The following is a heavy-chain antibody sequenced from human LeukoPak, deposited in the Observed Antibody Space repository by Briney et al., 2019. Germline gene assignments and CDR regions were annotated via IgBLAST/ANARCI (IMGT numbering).Heavy chain of an antibody. D-gene: IGHD6-13*01. J-gene: IGHJ4*02. CDR1: GGSISSYY. V-gene: IGHV4-59*01. CDR2: IYYSGSA. CDR3: ARLGYSSSWYVFDY. Sequence: PSETLSLTCTVSGGSISSYYWSWIRQPPGKGLEWIGYIYYSGSAIYNPSLNSRVTISVDTSKSQFSLNLSSVTAADTAVYYCARLGYSSSWYVFDYWGQGTLVTVSS.